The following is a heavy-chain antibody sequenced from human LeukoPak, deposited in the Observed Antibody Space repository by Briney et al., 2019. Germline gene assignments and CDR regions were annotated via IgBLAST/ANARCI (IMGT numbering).Heavy chain of an antibody. CDR2: ISSGGSNI. CDR1: GFTFSSYD. CDR3: ARVKDGTLDY. V-gene: IGHV3-48*03. J-gene: IGHJ4*02. Sequence: GGSLRLSCAASGFTFSSYDMNWVRQAPGKGLEWVSYISSGGSNIYYADSVRGRFTISRDNAKNSLYLQMNSMRAEDTAVYYWARVKDGTLDYWGQGTLVTVSS. D-gene: IGHD1-14*01.